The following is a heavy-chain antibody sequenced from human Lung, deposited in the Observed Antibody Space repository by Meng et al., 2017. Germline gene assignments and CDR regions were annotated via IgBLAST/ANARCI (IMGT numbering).Heavy chain of an antibody. V-gene: IGHV7-4-1*02. Sequence: QVQLVQSGAELKKPGASVKVSCEASGYTFSRYSMHWVRQAPGQGLEWMGWINTDNGKPTYAQGFTGRFVFSLDTSVRTAYLQISSLKAEDTAVYYGARDRGSSGWSNWFDPWGQGTLVTVSS. CDR3: ARDRGSSGWSNWFDP. J-gene: IGHJ5*02. D-gene: IGHD6-13*01. CDR2: INTDNGKP. CDR1: GYTFSRYS.